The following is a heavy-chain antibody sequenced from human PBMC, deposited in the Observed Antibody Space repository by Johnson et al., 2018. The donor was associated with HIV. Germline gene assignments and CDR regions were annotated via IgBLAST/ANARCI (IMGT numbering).Heavy chain of an antibody. CDR2: IKQDGSEK. D-gene: IGHD1-1*01. Sequence: VQLVESGGGLVQPGGSLRLSCAASGFTFSSYWMSWVRQAPGKGLEWVANIKQDGSEKYYVDSVKGLFTISRDNSKNTLYLQMNSLRAEDTAVYYCASRYTVDAFDIWGQGTMVTVSS. CDR1: GFTFSSYW. CDR3: ASRYTVDAFDI. J-gene: IGHJ3*02. V-gene: IGHV3-7*02.